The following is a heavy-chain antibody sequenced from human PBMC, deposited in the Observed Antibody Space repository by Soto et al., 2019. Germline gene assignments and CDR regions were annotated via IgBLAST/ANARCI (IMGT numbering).Heavy chain of an antibody. CDR2: INPNSGGT. CDR3: ARDARGDEAPMDY. J-gene: IGHJ4*02. Sequence: QVQLVQSGAEVKKPGASVKVSCKASGYTFTGYYMHGVRQAPGQGLEWMGWINPNSGGTNYAQKFQGWVTMTRDTSISTAYMELSMLRSDDTAVYYCARDARGDEAPMDYWGQGTLVTVSS. CDR1: GYTFTGYY. D-gene: IGHD3-10*01. V-gene: IGHV1-2*04.